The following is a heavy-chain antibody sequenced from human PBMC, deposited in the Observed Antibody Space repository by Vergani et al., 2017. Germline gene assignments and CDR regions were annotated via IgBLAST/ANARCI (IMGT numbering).Heavy chain of an antibody. CDR2: IHHSGYT. J-gene: IGHJ6*02. D-gene: IGHD3-10*01. Sequence: QVQLQESGPGLVKPSETLTLTCDVSDSSILTNPYWGWFRQSPGKGLEWIGCIHHSGYTDYNSSLKSRVCLSIVSSSKFSLSVTSVTAADTAIYYCERHRGSGGFFPSSYFYGMDVWGHGTTVNVSS. CDR3: ERHRGSGGFFPSSYFYGMDV. V-gene: IGHV4-38-2*01. CDR1: DSSILTNPY.